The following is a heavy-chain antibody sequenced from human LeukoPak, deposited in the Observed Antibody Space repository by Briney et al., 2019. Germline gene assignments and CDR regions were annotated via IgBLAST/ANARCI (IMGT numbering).Heavy chain of an antibody. CDR1: GFAFSSYW. CDR3: ARTMVGHELDAFDI. V-gene: IGHV3-74*01. D-gene: IGHD4/OR15-4a*01. CDR2: INSDGSST. Sequence: GGSLRLSCAASGFAFSSYWMHWVRQAPGKGLVWVSRINSDGSSTSYADSVKGRFTISRDNSKNTLYLQMNSLRAEDTAVYYCARTMVGHELDAFDIWGQGTMVTVSS. J-gene: IGHJ3*02.